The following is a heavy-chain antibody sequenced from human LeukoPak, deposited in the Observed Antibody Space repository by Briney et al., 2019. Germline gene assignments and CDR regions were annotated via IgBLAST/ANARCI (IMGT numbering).Heavy chain of an antibody. Sequence: GGSLRLSCAASGFTFSSYWMSWVRQAPGKGLEWVANIKQDGSEKYYVDSVKGRFTFSRDNAKNSLYLQMNSLRAEDTAVYYCARDQAAAGPTYYYYYGMDVWGKGTTVTVSS. CDR2: IKQDGSEK. J-gene: IGHJ6*04. D-gene: IGHD6-13*01. V-gene: IGHV3-7*03. CDR1: GFTFSSYW. CDR3: ARDQAAAGPTYYYYYGMDV.